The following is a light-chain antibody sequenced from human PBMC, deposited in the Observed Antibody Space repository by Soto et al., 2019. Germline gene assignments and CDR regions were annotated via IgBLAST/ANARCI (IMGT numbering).Light chain of an antibody. V-gene: IGLV2-11*01. CDR1: SSNVGGYNY. CDR2: DVS. CDR3: CSYVGRNTYV. Sequence: QSALTQPRSASGSPGQSITISCTGTSSNVGGYNYVSWYQQHPAKAPKLIIFDVSKRPSGVPKRFSGSKSGNTASLTISGLRAEDEADYYCCSYVGRNTYVFGTGTKVTVL. J-gene: IGLJ1*01.